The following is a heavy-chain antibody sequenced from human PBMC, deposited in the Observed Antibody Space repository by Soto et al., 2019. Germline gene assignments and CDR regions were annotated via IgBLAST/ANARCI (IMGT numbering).Heavy chain of an antibody. Sequence: EVQLLESGGGLVQPGGSLRLSCAASGFTFSSYAMSWVRQAQGKGLEWASAFSGSGGSTYYADSGKGRFTISRDNSKNTLYLQMNSLRAEDTAVYYCAKTAGYYYYGMDVWGQGTTVTVSS. CDR2: FSGSGGST. CDR3: AKTAGYYYYGMDV. V-gene: IGHV3-23*01. CDR1: GFTFSSYA. J-gene: IGHJ6*02.